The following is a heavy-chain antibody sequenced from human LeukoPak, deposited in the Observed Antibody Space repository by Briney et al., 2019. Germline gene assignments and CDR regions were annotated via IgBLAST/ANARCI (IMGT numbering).Heavy chain of an antibody. J-gene: IGHJ1*01. D-gene: IGHD6-19*01. CDR3: ARLAYSSGWYRARGEFQH. V-gene: IGHV4-34*01. CDR2: IKHSGST. Sequence: SETLSLTCAVYGGPPSGYYWSGIRPPPGKGREGIGAIKHSGSTNYNPSLKSRVTISVDTSKNQFSLKLSSVTAADTAVYYCARLAYSSGWYRARGEFQHWGQGTLVTVSS. CDR1: GGPPSGYY.